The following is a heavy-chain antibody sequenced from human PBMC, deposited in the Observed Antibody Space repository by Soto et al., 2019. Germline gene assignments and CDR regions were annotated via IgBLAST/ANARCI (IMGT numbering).Heavy chain of an antibody. V-gene: IGHV4-59*01. J-gene: IGHJ4*02. CDR3: ARVNYGDYENYFDY. D-gene: IGHD4-17*01. CDR1: GGSISSYY. Sequence: SETLSLTCTVSGGSISSYYWSWIRQPPGKGLEWIGYIYYSGSTNYNPPLKSRVTISVDTSKNQFSLKLSSVTAADTAVYYCARVNYGDYENYFDYWGQGTLVTVSS. CDR2: IYYSGST.